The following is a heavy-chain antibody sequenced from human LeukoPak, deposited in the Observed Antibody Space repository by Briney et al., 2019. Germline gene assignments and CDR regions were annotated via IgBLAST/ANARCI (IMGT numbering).Heavy chain of an antibody. D-gene: IGHD6-13*01. CDR2: ISSSSSYT. CDR3: ARVGQQLATKEYYFDY. J-gene: IGHJ4*02. CDR1: EFTFSDYY. Sequence: GGSLRLSCAASEFTFSDYYMSWIRQAPGKGLEWVSYISSSSSYTNYADSVKGRFTISRDNAKNSLYLQMNSLRAEDTAVYYCARVGQQLATKEYYFDYWGQGTLVTVSS. V-gene: IGHV3-11*05.